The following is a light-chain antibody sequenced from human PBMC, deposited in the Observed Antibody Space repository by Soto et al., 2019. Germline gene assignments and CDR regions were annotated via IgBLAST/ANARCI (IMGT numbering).Light chain of an antibody. Sequence: QSALTQPPSASGSPGQSVTISCTGTSSDVGGYNYVSWYQQHPGNAPKLMIYEVIKRPSGVPDRFSGSKSGNTASLTVSGLQAADEADYYCSSYAGTNNLYVFGTGTKLTVL. CDR3: SSYAGTNNLYV. CDR1: SSDVGGYNY. V-gene: IGLV2-8*01. CDR2: EVI. J-gene: IGLJ1*01.